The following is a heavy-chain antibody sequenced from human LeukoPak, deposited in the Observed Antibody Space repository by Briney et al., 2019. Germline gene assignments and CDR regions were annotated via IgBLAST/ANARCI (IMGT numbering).Heavy chain of an antibody. CDR3: ARSSLGDGYNLEYYYYYMDV. J-gene: IGHJ6*03. CDR1: GGSFSGYY. CDR2: INHSGST. Sequence: PSETLSLTCAVYGGSFSGYYWSWIRQPPGKGLEWIEEINHSGSTNYNPSLKSRVTISVDTSKNQFSLKLSSVTAADTAVYYCARSSLGDGYNLEYYYYYMDVWGKGTTVTVSS. D-gene: IGHD5-24*01. V-gene: IGHV4-34*01.